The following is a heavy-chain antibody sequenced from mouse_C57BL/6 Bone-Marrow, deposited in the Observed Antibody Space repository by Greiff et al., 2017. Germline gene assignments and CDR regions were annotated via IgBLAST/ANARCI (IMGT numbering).Heavy chain of an antibody. CDR2: IHPNSGST. CDR1: GYTFTSYW. J-gene: IGHJ2*01. V-gene: IGHV1-64*01. Sequence: QIHVKQPGAELVKPGASVKLSCKASGYTFTSYWMHWVKQRPGQGLEWIGMIHPNSGSTNYNEKFKSKATLTVDKSSSTAYMQLSSLTSEDSAVYYCARERNYWYFDYWGQGTTLTVSS. CDR3: ARERNYWYFDY. D-gene: IGHD1-1*02.